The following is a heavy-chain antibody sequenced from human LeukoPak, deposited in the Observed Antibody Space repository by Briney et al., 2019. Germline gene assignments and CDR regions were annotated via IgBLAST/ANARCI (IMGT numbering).Heavy chain of an antibody. J-gene: IGHJ4*02. Sequence: GRSLRLSCAASGFTFSSYGMHWVRQAPGKGLEWVAVISYDGSNKYYADSVKGRFTISRDNSKNTLYLQMNSLRAEDTAVYYCAKPYYPNDYWGQGTLVTVSS. D-gene: IGHD1-26*01. V-gene: IGHV3-30*18. CDR3: AKPYYPNDY. CDR1: GFTFSSYG. CDR2: ISYDGSNK.